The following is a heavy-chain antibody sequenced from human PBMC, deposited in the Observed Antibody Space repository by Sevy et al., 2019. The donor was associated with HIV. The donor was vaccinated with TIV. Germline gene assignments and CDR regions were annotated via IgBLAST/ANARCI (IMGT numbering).Heavy chain of an antibody. CDR2: IIPIFGTT. J-gene: IGHJ4*02. V-gene: IGHV1-69*13. Sequence: ASVKVSCKASGGTFSSYAISWVRQAPGQGLEWMGGIIPIFGTTNYAQKFQDRDTITADESTSTAYMELSSLRSEDTAVYYCARDLNKLSYYDGSAQVYWGQGTLVTASS. D-gene: IGHD3-22*01. CDR1: GGTFSSYA. CDR3: ARDLNKLSYYDGSAQVY.